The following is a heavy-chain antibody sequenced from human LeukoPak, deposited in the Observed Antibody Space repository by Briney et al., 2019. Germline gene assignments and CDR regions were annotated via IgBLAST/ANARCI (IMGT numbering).Heavy chain of an antibody. Sequence: ASVKVSFKSSGYTFTGYYMHWVRQAPGQGLEWMGWINPNSGGTNYAQKFQGRVTMTRDTSISTAYMELSRLRSDDTAVYYCARAALLWFDTGSFDPWGQGTLVTVSS. J-gene: IGHJ5*02. CDR3: ARAALLWFDTGSFDP. CDR1: GYTFTGYY. D-gene: IGHD3-10*01. CDR2: INPNSGGT. V-gene: IGHV1-2*02.